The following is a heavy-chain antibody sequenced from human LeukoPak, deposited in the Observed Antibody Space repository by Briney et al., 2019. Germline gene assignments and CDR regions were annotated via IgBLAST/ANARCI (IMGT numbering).Heavy chain of an antibody. CDR1: GYSFTAYY. J-gene: IGHJ6*03. CDR3: ARNGVTGTTDYYYIDV. V-gene: IGHV1-2*02. Sequence: GASVKVSCKASGYSFTAYYMHWVRQAPGQGLEWMGWINPNSGATKYAQNFQGRVTMTRDTPISTAFLELSRLRSDDTAVYYCARNGVTGTTDYYYIDVWGKGTTITVSS. CDR2: INPNSGAT. D-gene: IGHD1-7*01.